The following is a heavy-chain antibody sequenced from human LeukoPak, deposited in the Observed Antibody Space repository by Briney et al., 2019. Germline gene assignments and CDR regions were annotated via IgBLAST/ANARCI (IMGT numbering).Heavy chain of an antibody. V-gene: IGHV5-51*01. D-gene: IGHD2-15*01. CDR3: ARINGYCSDFNCMLTFDY. CDR2: INPGDSDT. Sequence: GESLKISCKGSGYSFTFYWIGWVRQMPGKGLEWMGIINPGDSDTRYSPSLQGQVTISVDKSINTAYLQWSSLKALDTAIYYCARINGYCSDFNCMLTFDYWGQGTLVTVSS. CDR1: GYSFTFYW. J-gene: IGHJ4*02.